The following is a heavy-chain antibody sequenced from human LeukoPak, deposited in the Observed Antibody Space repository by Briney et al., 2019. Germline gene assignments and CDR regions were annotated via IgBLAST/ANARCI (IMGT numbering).Heavy chain of an antibody. CDR3: ARATITRALGMPADAFDI. Sequence: ASETLSLTCTVSGGSISSNDHYWSWIRQPPGKGLEWIGYIHHSGSTYYNPSLKSRVTISVETSKKQFSLKLRSVSAADTAVYYCARATITRALGMPADAFDIWGQGTMVTVSS. CDR2: IHHSGST. CDR1: GGSISSNDHY. D-gene: IGHD5-24*01. V-gene: IGHV4-30-4*08. J-gene: IGHJ3*02.